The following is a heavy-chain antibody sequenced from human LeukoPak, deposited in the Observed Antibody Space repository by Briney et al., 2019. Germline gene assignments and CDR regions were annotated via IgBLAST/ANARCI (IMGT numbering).Heavy chain of an antibody. J-gene: IGHJ4*02. V-gene: IGHV1-2*02. CDR3: SRDLGISGWYAYPLGYFDY. CDR1: GYTFTGYC. D-gene: IGHD6-19*01. Sequence: ASVKVSCKAPGYTFTGYCMHWVRQAPGQGLEWMGWINPKSGGTNYAQKFQGRVTMTRDTSISTTYMELSRLRSDDTAVYYCSRDLGISGWYAYPLGYFDYWGQGTLVTVSS. CDR2: INPKSGGT.